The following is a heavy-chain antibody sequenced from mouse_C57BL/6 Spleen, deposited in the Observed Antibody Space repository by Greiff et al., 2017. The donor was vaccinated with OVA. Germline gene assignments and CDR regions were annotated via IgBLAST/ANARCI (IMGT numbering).Heavy chain of an antibody. D-gene: IGHD1-1*01. CDR2: IRNKANNHAT. J-gene: IGHJ1*03. V-gene: IGHV6-6*01. Sequence: EVKVVESGGGLVQPGGSMKLSCAASGFTFSDAWMDWVRQSPEKGLEWVAEIRNKANNHATYYAESVKGRFTISRADSKSSVYLQMNSLRAEDTGMYYCTRERNPGYGSSGGYFDVWGTGTTVTVSS. CDR3: TRERNPGYGSSGGYFDV. CDR1: GFTFSDAW.